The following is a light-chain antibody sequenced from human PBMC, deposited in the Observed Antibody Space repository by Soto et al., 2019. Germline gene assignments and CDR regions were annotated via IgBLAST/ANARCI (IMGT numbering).Light chain of an antibody. V-gene: IGKV4-1*01. J-gene: IGKJ1*01. CDR3: QQYYSTPRT. CDR1: QSVLYSSNNKNY. Sequence: DFVMTQSPDSLAVSLGERATINCKSSQSVLYSSNNKNYLAWYQQKPGQPPKLLIYGASTRESGVPDRISGSGSGTDFTLTISSLQAEDVAVYYCQQYYSTPRTFGQGTKVEIK. CDR2: GAS.